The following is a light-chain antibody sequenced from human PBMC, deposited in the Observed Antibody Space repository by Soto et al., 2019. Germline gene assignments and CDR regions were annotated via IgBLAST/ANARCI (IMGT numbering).Light chain of an antibody. V-gene: IGKV1-33*01. Sequence: DIQITQSPSSLAASVGDRVTITCQASQDISNYLNWYQHKPGKAPKILIYDASTLETGVPSRFSGSGSGTDFTSTISSLQPEDIATYYCLQFHNLPTFGGGTKGDIK. CDR1: QDISNY. J-gene: IGKJ4*01. CDR2: DAS. CDR3: LQFHNLPT.